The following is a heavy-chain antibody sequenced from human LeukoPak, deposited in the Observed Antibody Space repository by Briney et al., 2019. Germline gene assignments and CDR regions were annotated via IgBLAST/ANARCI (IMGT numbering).Heavy chain of an antibody. D-gene: IGHD3-10*01. J-gene: IGHJ4*02. V-gene: IGHV3-73*01. Sequence: GGSLRLSCAASGFTFSGSALHWVRQASGKGLEWVGRIRSTANGYATAYAASVKGRFTISRDDSMNTAYLQMDSLKTEDTAVYYCTGNYYGSGRYADFDYWGQGTLVTVSS. CDR2: IRSTANGYAT. CDR1: GFTFSGSA. CDR3: TGNYYGSGRYADFDY.